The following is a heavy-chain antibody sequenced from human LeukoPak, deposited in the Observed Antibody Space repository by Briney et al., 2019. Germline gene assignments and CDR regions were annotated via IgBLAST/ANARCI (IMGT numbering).Heavy chain of an antibody. CDR2: ISYDGSNK. CDR3: AKGSTADY. CDR1: GFTFSSYG. V-gene: IGHV3-30*18. D-gene: IGHD4-17*01. Sequence: PGGSLRLSCAASGFTFSSYGMHWVRQAPGKGLEWVAVISYDGSNKYYADSVKGRFTISRDNSKNTLYLQMNSLRAEDTAVCYCAKGSTADYWGQGTLVTVSS. J-gene: IGHJ4*02.